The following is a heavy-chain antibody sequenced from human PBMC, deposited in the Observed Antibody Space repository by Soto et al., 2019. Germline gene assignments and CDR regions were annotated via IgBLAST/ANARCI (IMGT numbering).Heavy chain of an antibody. CDR3: ARERRVVGGYSASWYDYFDY. V-gene: IGHV4-34*01. Sequence: NPSETLSLTCAVYGGSFSGYYWSWIRQPPGKGMEWIGGINHSGSTNYNPSLKSRVTISVDTSKNHFSLKLSSVSAADTAVYYCARERRVVGGYSASWYDYFDYWAQGTRVTVS. CDR2: INHSGST. CDR1: GGSFSGYY. D-gene: IGHD6-13*01. J-gene: IGHJ4*02.